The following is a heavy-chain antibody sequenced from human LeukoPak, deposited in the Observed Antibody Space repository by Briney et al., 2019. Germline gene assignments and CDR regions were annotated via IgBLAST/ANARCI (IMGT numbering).Heavy chain of an antibody. V-gene: IGHV1-18*01. Sequence: GASVKVSCKASGYTFTSYDINWVRQATGQGLEWMGWISAYNGNTNYAQKLQGRVTMTTDTSTSTAYMELRSLRSDDTAVYYCARDRSVPDDAFDIWGQGTMVTVSS. CDR2: ISAYNGNT. CDR1: GYTFTSYD. CDR3: ARDRSVPDDAFDI. J-gene: IGHJ3*02.